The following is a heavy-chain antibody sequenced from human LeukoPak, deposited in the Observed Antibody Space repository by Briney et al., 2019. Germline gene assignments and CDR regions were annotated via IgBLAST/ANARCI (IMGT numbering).Heavy chain of an antibody. CDR1: GFTFSSYW. Sequence: PGGSLRLSCAASGFTFSSYWMSWVRQAPGKGLEWVANIKQDGSEKYYVDSVKGRFTISRDNAKNSLYLQMNSLRAEDTAVYYCARWGRGPTVTTAYYYYYGMDVWGQGTTVTVSS. D-gene: IGHD4-17*01. J-gene: IGHJ6*02. CDR3: ARWGRGPTVTTAYYYYYGMDV. V-gene: IGHV3-7*01. CDR2: IKQDGSEK.